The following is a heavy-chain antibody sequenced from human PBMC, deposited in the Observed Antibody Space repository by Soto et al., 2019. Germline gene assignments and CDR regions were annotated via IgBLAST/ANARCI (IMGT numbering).Heavy chain of an antibody. J-gene: IGHJ6*02. D-gene: IGHD6-6*01. CDR2: IYYSGST. Sequence: SETLSLTCTVSGGSISSSSYYWGWIRQPPGKGLEWIGSIYYSGSTYYNPSLKSRVTISVDTSKNQFSLKLSSVTAADTSVYYCAVVPEDSSSYYYYYGMDVWGQGTTVTVSS. CDR3: AVVPEDSSSYYYYYGMDV. CDR1: GGSISSSSYY. V-gene: IGHV4-39*01.